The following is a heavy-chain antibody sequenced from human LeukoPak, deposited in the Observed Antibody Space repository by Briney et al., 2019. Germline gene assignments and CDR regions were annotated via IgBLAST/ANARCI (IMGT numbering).Heavy chain of an antibody. J-gene: IGHJ3*02. V-gene: IGHV1-46*01. Sequence: GASVKVSCKASGYTFTSYYMHWVRQAPGQGLEWMGIINPSGGSTSYAQKFQGRVTMTRDTSTSTVYMELSSLRSEDTAVYYCARGEGGIYTSHPVLLGIWGQGTMITVSS. CDR1: GYTFTSYY. CDR3: ARGEGGIYTSHPVLLGI. D-gene: IGHD5-12*01. CDR2: INPSGGST.